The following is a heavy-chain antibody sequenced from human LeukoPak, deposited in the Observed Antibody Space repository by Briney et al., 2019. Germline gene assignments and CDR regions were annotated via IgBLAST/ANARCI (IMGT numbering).Heavy chain of an antibody. CDR1: GFTFDDYG. D-gene: IGHD3-22*01. CDR2: INWNGGST. J-gene: IGHJ4*02. Sequence: RPGGSLRLSCAASGFTFDDYGMSWVRQAPGKGLEWVSGINWNGGSTGYADSVKGRFTISRDNAKNSLYLQMNSLRAEDTALYYCARDTITNYYDSSGYSYYFDYWGQGTLVTVSP. CDR3: ARDTITNYYDSSGYSYYFDY. V-gene: IGHV3-20*04.